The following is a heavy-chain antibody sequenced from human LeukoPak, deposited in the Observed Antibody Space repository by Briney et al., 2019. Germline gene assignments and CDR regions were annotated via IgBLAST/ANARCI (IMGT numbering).Heavy chain of an antibody. CDR2: ISSSSSYT. Sequence: GGSLRLSCAASGFTFSDYYMSWIRQAPGKGLEWVSYISSSSSYTNYADSLKGRFTISRDNAENSLYLQMNSLRAEDTAVYYCARDGHYTIYELRFDYWGQGALVTVSS. D-gene: IGHD5/OR15-5a*01. J-gene: IGHJ4*02. CDR3: ARDGHYTIYELRFDY. CDR1: GFTFSDYY. V-gene: IGHV3-11*06.